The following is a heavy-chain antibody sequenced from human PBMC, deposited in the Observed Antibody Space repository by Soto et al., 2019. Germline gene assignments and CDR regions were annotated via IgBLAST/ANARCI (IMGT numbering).Heavy chain of an antibody. J-gene: IGHJ5*02. CDR2: ISTYSGDT. V-gene: IGHV1-18*01. Sequence: QVHLVQSGVEVKTPGASVKVSCQASGYTFFTYYISWVRQAPGQGLEWMGWISTYSGDTKYAQKFQCRVTMTTDTSTTTAYLELRSLRSDATAVYYCARHHGPTTSENWFDPWGQGTLVTVSS. D-gene: IGHD5-12*01. CDR3: ARHHGPTTSENWFDP. CDR1: GYTFFTYY.